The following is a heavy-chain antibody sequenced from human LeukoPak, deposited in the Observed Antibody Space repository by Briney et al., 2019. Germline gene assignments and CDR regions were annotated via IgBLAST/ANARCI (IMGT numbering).Heavy chain of an antibody. J-gene: IGHJ4*02. Sequence: SETLSLTCTVSGYSISSGYYWGWIRQPPGKGLEWIGSIYHSGSTYYNPSLKSRVTISVDTSKNQFSLRLSSVTAADTAVYYCARLVAGTLRYFDWSYDYWGQGTLVTVSS. V-gene: IGHV4-38-2*02. CDR3: ARLVAGTLRYFDWSYDY. CDR2: IYHSGST. D-gene: IGHD3-9*01. CDR1: GYSISSGYY.